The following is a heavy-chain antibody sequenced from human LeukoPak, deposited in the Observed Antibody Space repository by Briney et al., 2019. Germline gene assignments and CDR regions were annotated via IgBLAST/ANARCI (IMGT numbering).Heavy chain of an antibody. CDR1: RGTFSSYA. CDR3: AREPGTSDQLP. Sequence: ASVKVSCKASRGTFSSYAISWVRQAPGQGLEWMGWINPNSGGTNYAQKFQGRVTMTRDTSISTAYMELSRLRSDDTAVYYCAREPGTSDQLPWGQGTLVTVSS. V-gene: IGHV1-2*02. CDR2: INPNSGGT. J-gene: IGHJ5*02. D-gene: IGHD2-2*01.